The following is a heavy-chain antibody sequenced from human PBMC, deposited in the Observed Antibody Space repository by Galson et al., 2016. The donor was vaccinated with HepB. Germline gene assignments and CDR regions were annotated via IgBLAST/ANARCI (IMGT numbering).Heavy chain of an antibody. CDR3: ATRLGYCRGGTCFGRY. D-gene: IGHD2-15*01. CDR1: GFSVSDNY. J-gene: IGHJ4*02. CDR2: IYSDGRT. V-gene: IGHV3-53*01. Sequence: SLRLSCAVSGFSVSDNYMSWVRQAPGKGLEWVSLIYSDGRTHHAESVKGRFTIPRDNTKNTVYLQMNSLRVEDSAIYYCATRLGYCRGGTCFGRYWGQGTLVSVSS.